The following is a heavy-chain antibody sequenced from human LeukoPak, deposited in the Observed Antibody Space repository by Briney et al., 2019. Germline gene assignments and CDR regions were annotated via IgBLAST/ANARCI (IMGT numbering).Heavy chain of an antibody. J-gene: IGHJ4*02. V-gene: IGHV4-34*01. CDR2: STHSGST. D-gene: IGHD2-2*01. CDR1: GVSFSGHY. Sequence: PSETLSLTCAVYGVSFSGHYWTWIRQAPGKGLEWIGESTHSGSTNYNPSLKSRVTISVDTSKNQFSLKLTSMTAADTAVYHCARGRTGAAALDFWGPGTLVTVSS. CDR3: ARGRTGAAALDF.